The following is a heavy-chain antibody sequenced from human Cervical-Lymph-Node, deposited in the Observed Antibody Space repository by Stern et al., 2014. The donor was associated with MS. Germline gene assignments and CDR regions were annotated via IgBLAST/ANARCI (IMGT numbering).Heavy chain of an antibody. Sequence: QVQLQESGPGLVKPSETLSLTCTVSGGSVSRDYWSWIRQPPGKGLEWIGYIYNSGNTNYNPSLKSRVTISVDTSKNQFSLKLSSVTAADSAVYYCARPYYYYSMDVWGQGTTVTVSS. CDR2: IYNSGNT. CDR1: GGSVSRDY. D-gene: IGHD3-16*01. J-gene: IGHJ6*02. CDR3: ARPYYYYSMDV. V-gene: IGHV4-59*08.